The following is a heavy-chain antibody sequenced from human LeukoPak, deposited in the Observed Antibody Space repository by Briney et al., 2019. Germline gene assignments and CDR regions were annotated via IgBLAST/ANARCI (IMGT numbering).Heavy chain of an antibody. V-gene: IGHV3-30*02. CDR1: GFTFSSYG. CDR2: IRYDGSNK. D-gene: IGHD2-2*01. Sequence: QPGGSLRLSCAAFGFTFSSYGMHWVRQAPGKGLEWVAFIRYDGSNKNYADSVKGRFTISRDNSKNTLYLQMNSLRAEDTAVYYCAKDGWDCSSTSCSQKFDPWGQGTLVTVSS. J-gene: IGHJ5*02. CDR3: AKDGWDCSSTSCSQKFDP.